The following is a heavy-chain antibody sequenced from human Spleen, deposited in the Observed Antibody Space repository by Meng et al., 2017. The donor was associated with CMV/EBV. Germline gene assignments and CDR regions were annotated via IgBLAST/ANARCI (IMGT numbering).Heavy chain of an antibody. CDR1: GFTFSSYS. J-gene: IGHJ4*02. Sequence: GESLKISCAASGFTFSSYSMNWVRQAPGKGLEWVSSISSSSSYIYYADSVKGRFTISRDNAKNSLYLQMNSLRAEDTAVYYCARGSVPVVVPAATDYWGQGTLVTVSS. V-gene: IGHV3-21*01. CDR3: ARGSVPVVVPAATDY. CDR2: ISSSSSYI. D-gene: IGHD2-2*01.